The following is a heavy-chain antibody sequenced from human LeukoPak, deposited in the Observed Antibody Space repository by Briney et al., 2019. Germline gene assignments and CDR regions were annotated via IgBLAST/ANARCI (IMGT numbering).Heavy chain of an antibody. Sequence: SETLSLTCTVSGGSISSYYGSWIRQPPGKGLEWIGYIYYSGSTNYNPSLKSRVTISVDTSKNQFSLKLSSVTAADTAVYYCARYATVVSYFDYWGQGTLVTVSS. D-gene: IGHD4-17*01. V-gene: IGHV4-59*01. CDR3: ARYATVVSYFDY. CDR1: GGSISSYY. J-gene: IGHJ4*02. CDR2: IYYSGST.